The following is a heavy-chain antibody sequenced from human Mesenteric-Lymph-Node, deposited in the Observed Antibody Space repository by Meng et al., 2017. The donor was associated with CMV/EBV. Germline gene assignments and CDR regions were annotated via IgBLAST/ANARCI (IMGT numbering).Heavy chain of an antibody. D-gene: IGHD3-3*01. J-gene: IGHJ6*02. V-gene: IGHV4-39*07. CDR1: GGSISSSSYY. CDR3: ARAPPAIYDFWSGYYPPDGMDV. Sequence: SETLSLTCTVSGGSISSSSYYWGWIRQPPGKGLEWIGSIYYSGSTYYNPSLKSRVTISVDTSKNQFSLKLSSVTAADTAVYYCARAPPAIYDFWSGYYPPDGMDVWGQGTTVTVSS. CDR2: IYYSGST.